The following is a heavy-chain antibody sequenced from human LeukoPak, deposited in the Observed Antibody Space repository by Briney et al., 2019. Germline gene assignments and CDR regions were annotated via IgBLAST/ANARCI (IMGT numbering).Heavy chain of an antibody. D-gene: IGHD4-11*01. CDR2: INHSGST. CDR3: ARGRRTVTTAPFNWFAP. Sequence: SENLSLTCAVYGGSFSGYYWSWIRQPPGKELEWIGEINHSGSTNYNTSHKRRATISVNTSKNLFTLKLSSVTAADTAVYYCARGRRTVTTAPFNWFAPWGQGTLVTVSS. J-gene: IGHJ5*02. CDR1: GGSFSGYY. V-gene: IGHV4-34*01.